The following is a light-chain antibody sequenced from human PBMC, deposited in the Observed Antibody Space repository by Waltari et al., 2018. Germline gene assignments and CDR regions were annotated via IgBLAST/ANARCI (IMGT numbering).Light chain of an antibody. CDR2: AAS. CDR3: LQHYSHPWT. V-gene: IGKV1-17*01. CDR1: QLIRID. Sequence: DIQMTQSPSSLSASLGDRVTITRRASQLIRIDLNWYQQKPGRAPESLIYAASTLQSGVPSRFSGSGSATEFTLTINSLQPEDVATYYCLQHYSHPWTFGQGTKVE. J-gene: IGKJ1*01.